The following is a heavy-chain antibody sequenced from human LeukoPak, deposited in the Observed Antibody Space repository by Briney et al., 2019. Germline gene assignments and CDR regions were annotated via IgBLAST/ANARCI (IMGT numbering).Heavy chain of an antibody. CDR1: GYTFTSYG. V-gene: IGHV1-18*01. D-gene: IGHD6-19*01. Sequence: ASVKVSCKASGYTFTSYGTSWVRQAPGQGLEWMGWISAYNGNTNYAQKLQGRVTMTTDTSTSTAYMELRSLRSDDTAVYYCATSGWPYDAFDIWGQGTMVTVSS. CDR2: ISAYNGNT. J-gene: IGHJ3*02. CDR3: ATSGWPYDAFDI.